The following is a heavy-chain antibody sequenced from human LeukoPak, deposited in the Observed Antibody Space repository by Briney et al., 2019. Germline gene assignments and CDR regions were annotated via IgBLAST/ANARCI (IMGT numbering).Heavy chain of an antibody. CDR2: IYHSGST. CDR3: ARQTTSGAGRVYYYYYMDV. Sequence: SETLSLTCTVSGGSISSGGYYWSWIRQPPGKGLEWIGYIYHSGSTYYNPSLKSRVTISVDRSKNQFSLKLSSVTAADTAVYYCARQTTSGAGRVYYYYYMDVWGKGTTVTVSS. D-gene: IGHD1-26*01. CDR1: GGSISSGGYY. J-gene: IGHJ6*03. V-gene: IGHV4-30-2*01.